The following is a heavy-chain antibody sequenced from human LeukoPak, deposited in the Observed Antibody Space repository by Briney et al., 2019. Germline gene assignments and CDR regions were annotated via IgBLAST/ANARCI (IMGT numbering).Heavy chain of an antibody. CDR2: IRYDGSNK. Sequence: GGSLRLSCAASGFAFSSYAMCWVRQAPGKGLEWVAFIRYDGSNKYYADSVKGRFTISRDNSKNTLYLQVNSLRAEDTAVYYCATHDYGDYHDAFDIWGQGTTVSVSS. D-gene: IGHD4-17*01. CDR3: ATHDYGDYHDAFDI. V-gene: IGHV3-30*02. J-gene: IGHJ3*02. CDR1: GFAFSSYA.